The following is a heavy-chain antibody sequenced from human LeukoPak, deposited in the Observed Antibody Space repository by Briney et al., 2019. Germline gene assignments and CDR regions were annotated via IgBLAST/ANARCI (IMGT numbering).Heavy chain of an antibody. J-gene: IGHJ4*02. V-gene: IGHV3-23*01. CDR2: FDTGGVT. CDR3: AARRPYYFVS. D-gene: IGHD2-21*01. Sequence: GGCLRLSCAASGFTFSSFAMSWVRKTPGKGLEWVSTFDTGGVTFYADSVRGRFTISRDNSKNTLFLQMDSPIAEDTAVYYCAARRPYYFVSWGQGTLVTVSP. CDR1: GFTFSSFA.